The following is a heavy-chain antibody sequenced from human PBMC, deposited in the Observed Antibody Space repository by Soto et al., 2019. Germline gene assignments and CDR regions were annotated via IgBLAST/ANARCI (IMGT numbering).Heavy chain of an antibody. CDR1: GGSFSGYY. V-gene: IGHV4-59*08. Sequence: SETLSLTCAVYGGSFSGYYWSWIRQPPGKGLQWIGYIYYSGSTNYNPSLKSRVTISVDTSKNQFSLKLSSVTAADTAVYYCASGGYCSGGSCYPRLFDYWGQGTLVTVSS. CDR2: IYYSGST. J-gene: IGHJ4*02. CDR3: ASGGYCSGGSCYPRLFDY. D-gene: IGHD2-15*01.